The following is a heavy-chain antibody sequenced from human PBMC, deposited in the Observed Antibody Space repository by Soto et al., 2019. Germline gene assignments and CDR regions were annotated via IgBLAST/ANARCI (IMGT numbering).Heavy chain of an antibody. CDR1: GFTFSSYS. CDR3: ASIAAAGTNYYYYGMDV. Sequence: GGSLRLSCAASGFTFSSYSMNWVRQAPGKGLEWVSSISSSSSYIYYADSVKGRFTISRDNAKNSLYLQMNSLRAEDTAVYYCASIAAAGTNYYYYGMDVWGQGTTVTVSS. V-gene: IGHV3-21*01. CDR2: ISSSSSYI. D-gene: IGHD6-13*01. J-gene: IGHJ6*02.